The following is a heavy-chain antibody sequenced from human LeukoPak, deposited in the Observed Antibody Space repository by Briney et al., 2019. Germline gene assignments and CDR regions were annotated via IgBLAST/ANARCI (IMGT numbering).Heavy chain of an antibody. CDR3: TTSYYYGSGSSY. V-gene: IGHV3-15*01. D-gene: IGHD3-10*01. CDR2: IKSKTDGGTT. CDR1: GFTFSNAW. J-gene: IGHJ4*02. Sequence: PGGSLRLSCAASGFTFSNAWMSWVRQAPGKGLEWVGRIKSKTDGGTTDYAAPVKGRFTISREDSKNTLYLQMNSLKTEDTAVYYCTTSYYYGSGSSYWGQGTLVTVSS.